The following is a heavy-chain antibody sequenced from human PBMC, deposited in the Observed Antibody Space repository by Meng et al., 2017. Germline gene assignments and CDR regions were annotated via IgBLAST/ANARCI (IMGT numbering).Heavy chain of an antibody. CDR2: LILIFGTA. CDR1: GGCVRRYA. J-gene: IGHJ4*02. V-gene: IGHV1-69*06. Sequence: VERVQLGAGVTKVGFSVQVSGMACGGCVRRYASSWLGQPPEPDLEWMVGLILIFGTANYVQLFQGRVTITAEKSTSTAYLELSSVRSEDTAVYYCARERSIAVAGNFDYWGQETLVTVSS. CDR3: ARERSIAVAGNFDY. D-gene: IGHD6-19*01.